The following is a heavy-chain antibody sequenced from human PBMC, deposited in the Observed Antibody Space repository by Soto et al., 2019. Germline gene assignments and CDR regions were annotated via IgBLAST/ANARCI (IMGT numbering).Heavy chain of an antibody. CDR2: IIPIFGTA. Sequence: SVKVSCKASGGTFSSYAISWVRQAPGQGLEWMGGIIPIFGTANYAQKFQGRVTITADESTSTAYMELSSLRSEDTAVYYCARGRTDNTYYYDSSGYFADWGQGTLVTVSS. CDR1: GGTFSSYA. J-gene: IGHJ4*02. CDR3: ARGRTDNTYYYDSSGYFAD. D-gene: IGHD3-22*01. V-gene: IGHV1-69*13.